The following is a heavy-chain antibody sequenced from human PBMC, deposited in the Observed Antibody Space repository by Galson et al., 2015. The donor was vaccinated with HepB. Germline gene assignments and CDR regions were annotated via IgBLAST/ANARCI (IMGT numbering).Heavy chain of an antibody. CDR1: GYTFTRFG. V-gene: IGHV1-18*01. D-gene: IGHD5-24*01. CDR2: ISVYSGNA. Sequence: SVKVSCKASGYTFTRFGINWLRQAPGQGLEWMGRISVYSGNANYAQKLQGRVTMTTDTFTNTAYMELRSLRSDDTAVYDCASGGMATIGGPTFDSWGQGTLVTVSS. CDR3: ASGGMATIGGPTFDS. J-gene: IGHJ4*02.